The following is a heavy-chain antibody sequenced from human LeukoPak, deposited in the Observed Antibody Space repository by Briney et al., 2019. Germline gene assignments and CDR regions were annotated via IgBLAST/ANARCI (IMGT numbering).Heavy chain of an antibody. J-gene: IGHJ6*03. D-gene: IGHD2-2*01. CDR3: ATRYCSSTSCYSSDYYYYMDV. CDR1: GGSISSSSYY. CDR2: IYYSGST. V-gene: IGHV4-39*07. Sequence: SETLSLTCTVSGGSISSSSYYWGWIRQPPGKGLEWIGSIYYSGSTYYNPSLKSQVTISVDTSKNQFSLKLSSVTAADTAVYYCATRYCSSTSCYSSDYYYYMDVWGKGTTVTVSS.